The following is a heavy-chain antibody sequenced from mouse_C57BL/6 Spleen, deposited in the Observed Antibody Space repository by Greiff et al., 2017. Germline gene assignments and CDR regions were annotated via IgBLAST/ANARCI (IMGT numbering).Heavy chain of an antibody. CDR3: ARYDGLYYAMDD. J-gene: IGHJ4*01. V-gene: IGHV1-54*01. CDR1: GYAFTNSL. D-gene: IGHD2-3*01. Sequence: VKLQESGAELVRPGTSVKLSCTASGYAFTNSLIEWVKQRPGQGLEWIGVINPGSGGTNYTEKFKGKATLTADKSSSTAYMQLSSLTSEDSAVYFCARYDGLYYAMDDWGQGTSVTVSS. CDR2: INPGSGGT.